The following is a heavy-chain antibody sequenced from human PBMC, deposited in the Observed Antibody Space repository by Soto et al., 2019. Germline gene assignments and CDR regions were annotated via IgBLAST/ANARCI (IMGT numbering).Heavy chain of an antibody. V-gene: IGHV4-4*02. D-gene: IGHD1-26*01. Sequence: QVHLQESGPGLVKPSETLSLTCAISGGSTSSSDWWTWVRQPPGEGLAWIGEIHRAGVTNYNSSLKSRLTISLDHSRNQFSLSLTSVTAADAAVYFCAGRPEIHPRWGQGILVPVSS. CDR3: AGRPEIHPR. CDR1: GGSTSSSDW. J-gene: IGHJ4*02. CDR2: IHRAGVT.